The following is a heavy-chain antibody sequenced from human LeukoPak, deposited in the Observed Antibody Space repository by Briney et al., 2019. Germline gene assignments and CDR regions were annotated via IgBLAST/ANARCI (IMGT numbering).Heavy chain of an antibody. V-gene: IGHV1-18*01. CDR2: ISAYNGNT. J-gene: IGHJ5*02. CDR1: GYTYTSYG. CDR3: ARDGYYYESSGPSWFDP. Sequence: GASVKVSCKPSGYTYTSYGISWVRQAPGQGLEWMGWISAYNGNTKYAQQLQGRLTLTTDTFTSTAYMELRSLRSDDTAVYYCARDGYYYESSGPSWFDPWGQGTLVTVSS. D-gene: IGHD3-22*01.